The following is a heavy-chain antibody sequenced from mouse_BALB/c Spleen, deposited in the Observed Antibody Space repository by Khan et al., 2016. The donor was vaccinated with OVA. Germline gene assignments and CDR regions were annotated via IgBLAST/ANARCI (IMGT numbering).Heavy chain of an antibody. J-gene: IGHJ3*01. CDR1: GYTFTAYV. Sequence: VQLQESGPELVKPGASVKMSCKASGYTFTAYVMNWVKQRTGQGLEWIGQIYPGSDSTYYNEKFKGKATLTADRSSSTAYMQLSSLTSEDSAVYFCARAGWDVFAYWGQGTLVTVSA. D-gene: IGHD4-1*01. V-gene: IGHV1-77*01. CDR2: IYPGSDST. CDR3: ARAGWDVFAY.